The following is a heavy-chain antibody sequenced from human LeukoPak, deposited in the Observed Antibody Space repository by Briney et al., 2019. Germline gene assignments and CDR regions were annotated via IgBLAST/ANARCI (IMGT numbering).Heavy chain of an antibody. D-gene: IGHD2-2*01. J-gene: IGHJ4*02. Sequence: GGSLSLSCAASGFTFSSYVMTWVRQAPGRGLAWVSTIIGGGDYTYYVDSVKGRFTISRDNYKNTLYLQVNSLRAEDTAVYYCAKGIYTSTSYYDSWGQGTLVTVSS. CDR2: IIGGGDYT. CDR3: AKGIYTSTSYYDS. CDR1: GFTFSSYV. V-gene: IGHV3-23*01.